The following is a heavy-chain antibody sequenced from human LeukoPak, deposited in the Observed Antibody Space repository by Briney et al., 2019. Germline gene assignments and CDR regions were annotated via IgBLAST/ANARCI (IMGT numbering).Heavy chain of an antibody. Sequence: SVKVSCKASGGTFSSYAISWERQAPGQGLEWMGGIIPIFGTANYAQKFQGRVTITADESTSTAYMELSSLRSEDTAVYYCARDKSPAQGYSSSWPPEALWYWGQGTLVTVSS. CDR3: ARDKSPAQGYSSSWPPEALWY. CDR2: IIPIFGTA. D-gene: IGHD6-13*01. CDR1: GGTFSSYA. V-gene: IGHV1-69*13. J-gene: IGHJ4*02.